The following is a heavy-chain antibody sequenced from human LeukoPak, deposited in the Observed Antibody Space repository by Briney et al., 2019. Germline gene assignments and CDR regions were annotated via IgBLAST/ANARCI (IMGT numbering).Heavy chain of an antibody. CDR2: IWYGGSNK. CDR1: GFTFSSYG. J-gene: IGHJ6*03. CDR3: ARVGWLYQMLPPTPTLLLYMDV. D-gene: IGHD2-2*01. Sequence: GRSLRLSCAASGFTFSSYGMHWVRQAPGKGLEWVAVIWYGGSNKYYADSVKGRFTISRDNSKNMLYLQMNSLRPEDTAVYYCARVGWLYQMLPPTPTLLLYMDVWGKGTAVTVSS. V-gene: IGHV3-33*08.